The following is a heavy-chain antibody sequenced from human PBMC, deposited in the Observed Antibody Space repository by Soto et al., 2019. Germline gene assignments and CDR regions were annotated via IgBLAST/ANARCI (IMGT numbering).Heavy chain of an antibody. D-gene: IGHD1-7*01. CDR2: ISVSSTYT. V-gene: IGHV3-11*06. CDR1: VFTFTDYY. CDR3: AREMQVRTHLYYFHY. Sequence: PGGSLRLSCAASVFTFTDYYISWIRQAPGKGLEWLAYISVSSTYTNYADSVKGRFTISRDNAKKSVYLQMNSLRAEDTAVYYCAREMQVRTHLYYFHYWGLGNLVTVSS. J-gene: IGHJ4*02.